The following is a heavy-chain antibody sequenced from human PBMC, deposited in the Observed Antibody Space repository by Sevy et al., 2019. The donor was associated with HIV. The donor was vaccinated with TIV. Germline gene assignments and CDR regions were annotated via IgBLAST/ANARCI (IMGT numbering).Heavy chain of an antibody. CDR2: INQDVSQK. V-gene: IGHV3-7*01. J-gene: IGHJ4*02. Sequence: GESLKISCGASGFTFSTYWMSWVRQAPGKGLEWVANINQDVSQKYYVDSVKGRFTISKDNAKNSLYLQMSSLRAEDTAVYYCAREFDGGPDYWGQGTLVTVSS. CDR1: GFTFSTYW. D-gene: IGHD3-9*01. CDR3: AREFDGGPDY.